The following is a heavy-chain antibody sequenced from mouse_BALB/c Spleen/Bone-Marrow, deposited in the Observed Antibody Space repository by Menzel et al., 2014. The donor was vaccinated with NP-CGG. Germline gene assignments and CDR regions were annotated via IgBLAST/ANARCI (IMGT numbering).Heavy chain of an antibody. CDR2: MWIGGST. CDR3: VRHGLRLRGAMDY. J-gene: IGHJ4*01. V-gene: IGHV2-2*02. D-gene: IGHD2-4*01. CDR1: GFSLTSYD. Sequence: VQLQQSGPGLVQPAQSLSITCTVSGFSLTSYDIHWVRQSPGKGLEWLGVMWIGGSTDYNAAFVSRLNITKDNSKSQVFFKMNSLQTNDTAIYYCVRHGLRLRGAMDYWGQGTSVTVSP.